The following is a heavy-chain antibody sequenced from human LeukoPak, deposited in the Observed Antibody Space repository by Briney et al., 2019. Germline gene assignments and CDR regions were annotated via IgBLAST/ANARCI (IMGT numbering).Heavy chain of an antibody. CDR3: ARDRGWTRDY. Sequence: GGSLRLSCVASGFALINYNMIWVRQAPGKEPEWISILNPTATSVMYADSLKGRFSVSRDNAKNTFFLHMNRLTVEDTAMYYCARDRGWTRDYWGRGTPVTVSS. V-gene: IGHV3-11*01. J-gene: IGHJ4*02. CDR1: GFALINYN. CDR2: LNPTATSV. D-gene: IGHD3/OR15-3a*01.